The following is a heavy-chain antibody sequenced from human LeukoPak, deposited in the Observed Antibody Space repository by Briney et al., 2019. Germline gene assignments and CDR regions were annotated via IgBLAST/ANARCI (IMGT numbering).Heavy chain of an antibody. Sequence: PSETLSLTCAVYGGSFSGYYWSWIRQPPGKGLEWIGEINHSGSANYNPSLKSRVTISVDTSKNQFSLKLSSVTAADTAVYYCARQARITIFGVVTGYYMDVWGKGTTVTVSS. CDR1: GGSFSGYY. CDR3: ARQARITIFGVVTGYYMDV. J-gene: IGHJ6*03. V-gene: IGHV4-34*01. CDR2: INHSGSA. D-gene: IGHD3-3*01.